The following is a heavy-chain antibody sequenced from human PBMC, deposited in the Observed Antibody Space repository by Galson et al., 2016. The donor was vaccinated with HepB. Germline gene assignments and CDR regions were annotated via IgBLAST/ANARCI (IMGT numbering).Heavy chain of an antibody. CDR1: GGSVSSADHY. J-gene: IGHJ6*02. Sequence: TLSLTCTVSGGSVSSADHYWNWIRQRPGKGLEWIGYIYYSGSTYYNPSPQSRLSMSVDTSKSQFSLKLSSVTAADTGIYYCTRVDRFYDISTGFNYYHMDVWGQGTTVTVSS. CDR2: IYYSGST. D-gene: IGHD3-9*01. V-gene: IGHV4-31*03. CDR3: TRVDRFYDISTGFNYYHMDV.